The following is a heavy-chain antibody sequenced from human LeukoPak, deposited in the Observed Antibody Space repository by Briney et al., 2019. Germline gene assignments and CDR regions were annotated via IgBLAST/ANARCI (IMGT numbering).Heavy chain of an antibody. V-gene: IGHV3-30*02. CDR2: IRYDGSNK. CDR1: GFTFSSYG. CDR3: AKSGYSNQYAIDY. J-gene: IGHJ4*02. Sequence: GGSLRLSCAASGFTFSSYGMHWVRQAPGKGLEWVAFIRYDGSNKYYADSVKGRFTISRDNSKNTLYLKMNSLRAEDTAVYYCAKSGYSNQYAIDYWGQGTLVTVSS. D-gene: IGHD4-11*01.